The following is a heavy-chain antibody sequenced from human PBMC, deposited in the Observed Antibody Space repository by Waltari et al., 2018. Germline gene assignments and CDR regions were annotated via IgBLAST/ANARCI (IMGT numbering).Heavy chain of an antibody. CDR2: INYDGSLP. CDR3: ARGSAYCVRVWDV. CDR1: GTRLSHSG. J-gene: IGHJ4*02. D-gene: IGHD1-26*01. Sequence: VQLVQSGGGLAQPGGSLRLSCDVSGTRLSHSGRSWFRQAPGKGLEWLANINYDGSLPYYADSAGGRFIVSRDNTKNSLFLEMKNLRVDDTATYYCARGSAYCVRVWDVWGEGALVSVSS. V-gene: IGHV3-7*03.